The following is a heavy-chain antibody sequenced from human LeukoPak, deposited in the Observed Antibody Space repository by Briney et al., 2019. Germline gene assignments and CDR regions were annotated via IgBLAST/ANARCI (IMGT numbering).Heavy chain of an antibody. J-gene: IGHJ3*02. CDR2: ISGSGGSA. CDR1: GFTFSNYA. D-gene: IGHD6-6*01. Sequence: GGSLRLSCAVSGFTFSNYAMSWVRQAPGKGLEWVSTISGSGGSAYYADSVKGRFTISRDNSKNTLYLQMNSLRAEDTAIYYCSKDLRVYSSSPRNAFDIWGQGTMVTVSS. CDR3: SKDLRVYSSSPRNAFDI. V-gene: IGHV3-23*01.